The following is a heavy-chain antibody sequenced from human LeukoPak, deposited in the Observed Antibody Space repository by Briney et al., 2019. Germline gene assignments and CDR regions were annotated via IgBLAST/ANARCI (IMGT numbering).Heavy chain of an antibody. CDR2: MNPNSGNT. D-gene: IGHD3-9*01. J-gene: IGHJ5*02. V-gene: IGHV1-8*01. CDR1: GYTFTSYD. Sequence: ASVKVSCKASGYTFTSYDINWVRQATGQGLEWMGWMNPNSGNTGYAQKFQGRVTMTRNTSISTAYMELSSLRSEDTAVYYCARVIVSRYFGWLLYEGDNWFDPWGQGTLVTVSS. CDR3: ARVIVSRYFGWLLYEGDNWFDP.